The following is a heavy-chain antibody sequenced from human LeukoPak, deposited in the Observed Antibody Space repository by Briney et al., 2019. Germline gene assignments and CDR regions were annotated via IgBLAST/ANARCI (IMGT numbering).Heavy chain of an antibody. CDR2: INTNTGNP. V-gene: IGHV7-4-1*02. Sequence: GASVKVSCKASGYTFTSYAMNWVRQAPGQGLEWMGWINTNTGNPTYAQGFTGRFVFSLDTSVSTAYLQISSLKAEDTAVYYCARAGGLQWLVSSHYYYMDVWGKGTTVTVSS. CDR1: GYTFTSYA. D-gene: IGHD6-19*01. J-gene: IGHJ6*03. CDR3: ARAGGLQWLVSSHYYYMDV.